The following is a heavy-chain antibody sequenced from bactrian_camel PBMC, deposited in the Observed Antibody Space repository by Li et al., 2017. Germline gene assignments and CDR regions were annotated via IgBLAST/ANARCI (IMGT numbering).Heavy chain of an antibody. CDR2: INRNGRPT. CDR3: AAVTDGSSCPYYFFEYEYDY. V-gene: IGHV3S6*01. Sequence: HVQLVESGGGLVQPGGPLRLSCAVSGDSGSTNCMGWVRQAPGKWFEWVSSINRNGRPTSYGAAAKGRSTISRDNSEKMLYLQMNNLKPEDTGTYRCAAVTDGSSCPYYFFEYEYDYLGQGTQVTVS. D-gene: IGHD6*01. J-gene: IGHJ4*01. CDR1: GDSGSTNC.